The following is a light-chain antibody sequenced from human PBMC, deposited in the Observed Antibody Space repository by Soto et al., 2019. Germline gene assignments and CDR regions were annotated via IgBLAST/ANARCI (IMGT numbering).Light chain of an antibody. CDR1: QSINSW. Sequence: IQMTQSPSTLSASVVDRVAITCRASQSINSWLAWYQQTPGKAPKVLISDASNLESGVPSRFSASGSGTEFTLTISSLHPDDFATFYCQQYSSYSPTFGQGTKVDIK. CDR2: DAS. J-gene: IGKJ1*01. V-gene: IGKV1-5*01. CDR3: QQYSSYSPT.